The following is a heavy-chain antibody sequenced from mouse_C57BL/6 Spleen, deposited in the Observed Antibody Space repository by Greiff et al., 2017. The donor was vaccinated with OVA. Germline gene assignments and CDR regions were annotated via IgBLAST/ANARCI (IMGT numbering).Heavy chain of an antibody. CDR3: ARGGLLPFDY. CDR1: GYSITSGYY. J-gene: IGHJ2*01. V-gene: IGHV3-6*01. D-gene: IGHD2-3*01. CDR2: ISYDGSN. Sequence: DVKLQESGPGLVKPSQSLSLTCSVTGYSITSGYYWNWIRQFPGNKLEWMGYISYDGSNNYNPSLKNRISITRDTSKNQFFLKLNSVTTEDTSTYYCARGGLLPFDYWGQGTTLTVSS.